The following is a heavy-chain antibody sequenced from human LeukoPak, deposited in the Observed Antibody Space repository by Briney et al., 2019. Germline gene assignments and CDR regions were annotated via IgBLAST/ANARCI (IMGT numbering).Heavy chain of an antibody. D-gene: IGHD4-11*01. CDR2: IYYSGST. V-gene: IGHV4-39*01. CDR1: GDSISSSSYY. Sequence: SETLSLTCTVSGDSISSSSYYWGWIRQPPGKGLEWIGSIYYSGSTYYNPSLKSRVTISVDTSKNHFSLKLTSVTAADTAFYYCARHRRNSNYLTTVTTIDYWGQGALVTVSS. CDR3: ARHRRNSNYLTTVTTIDY. J-gene: IGHJ4*02.